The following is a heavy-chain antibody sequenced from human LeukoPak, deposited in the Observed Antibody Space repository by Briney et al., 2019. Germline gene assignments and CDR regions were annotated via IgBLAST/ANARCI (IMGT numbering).Heavy chain of an antibody. D-gene: IGHD5-24*01. CDR3: ARQRDGFFDY. CDR1: GYTFSSYW. Sequence: GESLNISCKASGYTFSSYWIGWVRQMPGKGLEWVSIIYPGDADTRYSPSFQGHVTVSADKSMSTAYLQWSSLKASDAALYYCARQRDGFFDYWGQGTLVTVSS. V-gene: IGHV5-51*01. CDR2: IYPGDADT. J-gene: IGHJ4*02.